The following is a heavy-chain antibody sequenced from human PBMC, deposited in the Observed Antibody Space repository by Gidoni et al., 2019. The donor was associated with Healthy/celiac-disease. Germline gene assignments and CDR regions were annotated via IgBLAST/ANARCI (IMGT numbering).Heavy chain of an antibody. CDR1: GFTFSSYG. CDR3: ARDPPSMVATYFDY. CDR2: IWYDGSNK. V-gene: IGHV3-33*01. Sequence: QVQLLDSGGGVVQPGRFLRLSSAASGFTFSSYGMHWVRQAPGKGLEGVAVIWYDGSNKYDADSVKGRFTIARENYKNTLYLQMNSLRAEDTAVYYWARDPPSMVATYFDYWGQGTLVTVSS. J-gene: IGHJ4*02. D-gene: IGHD5-12*01.